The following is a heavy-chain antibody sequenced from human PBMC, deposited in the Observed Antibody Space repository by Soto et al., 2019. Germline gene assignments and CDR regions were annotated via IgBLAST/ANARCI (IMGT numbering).Heavy chain of an antibody. V-gene: IGHV1-69*06. CDR1: GGTFSSYA. J-gene: IGHJ6*02. Sequence: SVKVSCKASGGTFSSYAISWVRQAPGQGLEWMGRIIPIFDTAKYAQRFQGRVTMTADKSTRTASMELSRLISGDTAVDYCTGEVPDGGYSDEDFYGMDVWGQGTTVTVSS. CDR3: TGEVPDGGYSDEDFYGMDV. D-gene: IGHD5-12*01. CDR2: IIPIFDTA.